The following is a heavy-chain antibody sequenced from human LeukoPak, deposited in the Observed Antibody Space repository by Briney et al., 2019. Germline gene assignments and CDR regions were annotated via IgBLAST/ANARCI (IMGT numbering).Heavy chain of an antibody. CDR3: ARALYGRVNY. J-gene: IGHJ4*02. D-gene: IGHD4-17*01. Sequence: SETLSLTCAVYGGSFSGYYWSWIRQPPGKGLEWIGEINHSGSTNYNPSLKSRVTISVDMSKNQFSLKLSSVTAADTAVYYCARALYGRVNYWGQGTLVTVSS. CDR1: GGSFSGYY. CDR2: INHSGST. V-gene: IGHV4-34*01.